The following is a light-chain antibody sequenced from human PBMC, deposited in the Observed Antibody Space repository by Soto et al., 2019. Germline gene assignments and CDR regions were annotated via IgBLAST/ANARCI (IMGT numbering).Light chain of an antibody. CDR1: SSDVGAYNF. Sequence: QSALTQSASVSGSPGQSITISCTGTSSDVGAYNFVSWYQQHPGKAPKVMIHDVSNRPSGVSSRFSGSKSGNTASLTISGLQAEDEADYYCSSYTSSGTPYVFGTGTKVTVL. CDR3: SSYTSSGTPYV. CDR2: DVS. J-gene: IGLJ1*01. V-gene: IGLV2-14*01.